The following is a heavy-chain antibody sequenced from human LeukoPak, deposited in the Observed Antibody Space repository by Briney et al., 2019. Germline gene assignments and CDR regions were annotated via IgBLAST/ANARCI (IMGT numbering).Heavy chain of an antibody. Sequence: SVEVSCKASGGTFSSYAISWVRQAPGQGLEWMGGIIPIFGTANYAQKFQGRVTITADESTSTAYMELSSLRSEDTAVYYCATLVVPAANDYWGQGTLVTVSS. D-gene: IGHD2-2*01. CDR2: IIPIFGTA. V-gene: IGHV1-69*01. CDR3: ATLVVPAANDY. J-gene: IGHJ4*02. CDR1: GGTFSSYA.